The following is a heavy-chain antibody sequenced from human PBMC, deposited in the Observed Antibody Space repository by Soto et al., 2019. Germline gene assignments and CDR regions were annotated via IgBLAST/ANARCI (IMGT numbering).Heavy chain of an antibody. CDR2: ISSSSGTI. D-gene: IGHD2-2*01. Sequence: GGSLRLSCAASGFTFSSYSMNWVRQAPGKGLEWLSYISSSSGTIYSADSVKGRFTISRDNAKNSLYLQMNSLRAEDTAVYYCARDQIPLSTSCYPLAYWGQGTLVTVSS. V-gene: IGHV3-48*01. J-gene: IGHJ4*02. CDR3: ARDQIPLSTSCYPLAY. CDR1: GFTFSSYS.